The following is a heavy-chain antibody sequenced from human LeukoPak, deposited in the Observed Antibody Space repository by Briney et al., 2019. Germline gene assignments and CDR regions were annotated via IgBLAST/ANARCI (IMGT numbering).Heavy chain of an antibody. Sequence: GGSLRLSCAAPGFTFGNYWMNWVRQAPGKGLEWVSAISGSGGSTYYADSVKGRFTISRDNSKNTLYLQMNSLRAEDTAVYYCAKWVTIFGVVDDAFDIWGQGTMVTVSS. D-gene: IGHD3-3*01. J-gene: IGHJ3*02. CDR3: AKWVTIFGVVDDAFDI. CDR2: ISGSGGST. V-gene: IGHV3-23*01. CDR1: GFTFGNYW.